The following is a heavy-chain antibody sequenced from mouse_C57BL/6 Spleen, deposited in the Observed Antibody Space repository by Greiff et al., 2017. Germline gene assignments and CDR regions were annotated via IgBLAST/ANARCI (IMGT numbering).Heavy chain of an antibody. CDR3: ARDYGNWDFDG. CDR2: ISSGSSTI. CDR1: GFTFSDYG. D-gene: IGHD2-1*01. J-gene: IGHJ1*03. Sequence: EVKLMESGGGLVKPGGSLKLSCAASGFTFSDYGMHWVRQAPEKGLEWVAYISSGSSTIYYADTVKGRFTISRDNAKNTLCLQMTSLRSEDTAMYYCARDYGNWDFDGCGTGTTVTVSS. V-gene: IGHV5-17*01.